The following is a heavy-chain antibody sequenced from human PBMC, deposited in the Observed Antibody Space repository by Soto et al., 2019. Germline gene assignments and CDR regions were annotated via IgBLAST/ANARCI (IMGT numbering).Heavy chain of an antibody. CDR3: AKGYQYYYGSGRYYQAPPCLDY. J-gene: IGHJ4*02. D-gene: IGHD3-10*01. CDR2: ITSSSDAI. CDR1: GFPFRSYD. V-gene: IGHV3-48*03. Sequence: GGSLRLSCAVSGFPFRSYDMNWVRQAPGKWPEWVSYITSSSDAIYYAASVKGRFTVSREKSKKTLYLQMNSLRAEDTDVYYGAKGYQYYYGSGRYYQAPPCLDYWGQGTLVTVSS.